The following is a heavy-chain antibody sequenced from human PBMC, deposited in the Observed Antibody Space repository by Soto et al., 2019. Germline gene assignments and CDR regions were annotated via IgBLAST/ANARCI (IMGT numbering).Heavy chain of an antibody. D-gene: IGHD3-16*01. J-gene: IGHJ6*03. CDR3: ARGKSGGDYYYYYMDV. CDR2: INHSGST. Sequence: SETLSLTCAVYGGSFSGYYWSWIRQPPGKGLEWIGEINHSGSTNYNPSLKSRVTISVDTSKNQFSLKLSSVTAADTAVYYCARGKSGGDYYYYYMDVWGKGTTVTVSS. V-gene: IGHV4-34*01. CDR1: GGSFSGYY.